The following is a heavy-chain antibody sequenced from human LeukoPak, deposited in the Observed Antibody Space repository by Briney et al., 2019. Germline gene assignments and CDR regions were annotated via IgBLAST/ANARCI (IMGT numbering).Heavy chain of an antibody. CDR3: ARSFTYYYDSSGYFDAFDI. V-gene: IGHV1-18*01. Sequence: GASVKVSCKASGYTFTSYGISWVRQASGQGLEWMGWISAYNGNTNYAQKLQGRVTMTTDTSASTAYMELRSLRSDDTAVYYCARSFTYYYDSSGYFDAFDIWGQGTMVTVSS. CDR1: GYTFTSYG. D-gene: IGHD3-22*01. J-gene: IGHJ3*02. CDR2: ISAYNGNT.